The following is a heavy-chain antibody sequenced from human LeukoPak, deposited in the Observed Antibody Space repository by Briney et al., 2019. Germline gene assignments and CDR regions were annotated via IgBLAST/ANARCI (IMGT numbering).Heavy chain of an antibody. D-gene: IGHD3-10*01. CDR2: INPNSGGT. J-gene: IGHJ4*02. Sequence: ASVKVSCKASGYTFTGYYMHWVRQAPGQGLEWMGWINPNSGGTNYAQKFQGGVTMTRDTSISTAYMELSRLRSDDTAVYYCASIGSSRGYYFDYWGQGTLVTVSS. V-gene: IGHV1-2*02. CDR1: GYTFTGYY. CDR3: ASIGSSRGYYFDY.